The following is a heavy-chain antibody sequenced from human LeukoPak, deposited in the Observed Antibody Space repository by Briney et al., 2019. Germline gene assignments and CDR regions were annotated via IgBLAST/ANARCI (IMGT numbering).Heavy chain of an antibody. Sequence: GGSLRLSCAVSGFTFSSYAMSWVRQAPGKGLEWVSAISGSGGSTYYADSVKGRFTISRDNSKNTLYLQMNSLRAEDTAVYYCTREGRYFARGYFDYWGQGTLVTVSS. CDR2: ISGSGGST. CDR3: TREGRYFARGYFDY. D-gene: IGHD3-9*01. CDR1: GFTFSSYA. V-gene: IGHV3-23*01. J-gene: IGHJ4*02.